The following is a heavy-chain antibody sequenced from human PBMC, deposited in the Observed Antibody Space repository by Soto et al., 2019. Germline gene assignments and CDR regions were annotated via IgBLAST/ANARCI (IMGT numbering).Heavy chain of an antibody. J-gene: IGHJ4*02. CDR2: IYPGDSDT. CDR3: ATGPLRGYSSSKYFDY. V-gene: IGHV5-51*01. D-gene: IGHD6-13*01. Sequence: PGESLNISCKGSGYSFTSYWIGWVRQMPGKGLEWMGIIYPGDSDTRYSPSFQGQVTISADKSISTAYLQWSSLKASDTAMYYCATGPLRGYSSSKYFDYWGQGTLVTVSS. CDR1: GYSFTSYW.